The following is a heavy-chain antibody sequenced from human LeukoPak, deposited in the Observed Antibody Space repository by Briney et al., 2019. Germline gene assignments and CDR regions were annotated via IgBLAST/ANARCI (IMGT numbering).Heavy chain of an antibody. CDR1: GFTFDDYA. D-gene: IGHD4-17*01. CDR3: AKDSYGDYGWFDP. Sequence: GGSLRLSCAASGFTFDDYAMHWVRQAPGKGLEWVSGISWNSGSIGYADSVKGRFTISRDNAKNSLYLQMNSLRAEDTALYYCAKDSYGDYGWFDPWGQGTLVTVSS. J-gene: IGHJ5*02. CDR2: ISWNSGSI. V-gene: IGHV3-9*01.